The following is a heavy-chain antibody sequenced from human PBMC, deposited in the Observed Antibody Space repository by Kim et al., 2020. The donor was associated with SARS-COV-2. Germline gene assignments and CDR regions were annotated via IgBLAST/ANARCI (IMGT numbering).Heavy chain of an antibody. CDR3: ARDRARGAFVDY. D-gene: IGHD6-6*01. Sequence: KYSQKFQGRVTITRDTSASTAYMELSSLRSEDTAVYYCARDRARGAFVDYWGQGTLVTVSS. V-gene: IGHV1-3*01. J-gene: IGHJ4*02.